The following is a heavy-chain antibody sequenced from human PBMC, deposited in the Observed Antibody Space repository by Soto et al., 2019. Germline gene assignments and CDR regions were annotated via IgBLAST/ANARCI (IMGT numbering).Heavy chain of an antibody. J-gene: IGHJ6*02. CDR2: ISYDGSNK. D-gene: IGHD2-2*03. CDR3: AKDVGYCSSTSCYFGWYYYYGRDV. Sequence: PGGSLRLSCAASGFTFSSYGMHWVRQAPGKGLEWVAVISYDGSNKYYADSVKGRFTISRDNSKNTLYLQMNSLRAEDTAVYYCAKDVGYCSSTSCYFGWYYYYGRDVWGQGTTVTVSS. V-gene: IGHV3-30*18. CDR1: GFTFSSYG.